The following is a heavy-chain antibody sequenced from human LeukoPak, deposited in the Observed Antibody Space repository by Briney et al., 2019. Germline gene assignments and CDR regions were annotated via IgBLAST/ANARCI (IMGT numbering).Heavy chain of an antibody. CDR3: ASPYGRYFDWSPSTLDAFDI. CDR2: IIPILGIA. Sequence: SVKVSCKASGGTFSSYAISWVRQAPGQGLEWMGRIIPILGIANYAQKFQGRVTITADKSTSTAYMELSSLRSEDTAVYYCASPYGRYFDWSPSTLDAFDIWGQGTMVTVSS. CDR1: GGTFSSYA. J-gene: IGHJ3*02. D-gene: IGHD3-9*01. V-gene: IGHV1-69*04.